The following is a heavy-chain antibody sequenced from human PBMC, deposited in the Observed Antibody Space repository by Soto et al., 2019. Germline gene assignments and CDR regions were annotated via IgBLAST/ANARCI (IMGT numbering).Heavy chain of an antibody. CDR3: AKEGGEFSSGWLDY. CDR2: ISYDGSNK. V-gene: IGHV3-30*18. CDR1: GFTFSSYG. Sequence: QVQLVESGGGVVQPGRSLRLSCAASGFTFSSYGMHWVRQAPGKGLEWVAVISYDGSNKYYADSVKGRFTISRDNSKNTLYLQMNSLRAEDTAVYYCAKEGGEFSSGWLDYWGQGTLVTVSS. D-gene: IGHD6-19*01. J-gene: IGHJ4*02.